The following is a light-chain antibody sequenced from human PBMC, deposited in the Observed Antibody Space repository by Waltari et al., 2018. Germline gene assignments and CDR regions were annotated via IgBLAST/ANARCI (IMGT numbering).Light chain of an antibody. CDR1: QGRSNF. J-gene: IGKJ4*01. V-gene: IGKV1-16*02. CDR2: ASS. CDR3: QQYSSNPLT. Sequence: DIQMTQSPSSLSASVGDRVTITCRASQGRSNFLAWFQQKPGKAPQSLIYASSSLQSGVPSKFSGSGSGTDFTLTISSLQPEDFATYYCQQYSSNPLTFGGGTKVEIK.